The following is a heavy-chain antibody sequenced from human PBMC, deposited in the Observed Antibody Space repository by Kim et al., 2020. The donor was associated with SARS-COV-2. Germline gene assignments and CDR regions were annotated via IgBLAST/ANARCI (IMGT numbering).Heavy chain of an antibody. D-gene: IGHD3-10*01. CDR3: ARILTYYYGSVPGFDP. V-gene: IGHV5-10-1*01. CDR2: IDPSDSYT. Sequence: GESLKISCKGSGYSFTSYWISWVRQMPGKGLEWMGRIDPSDSYTNYSPSFQGHVTISADKSISTAYLQWSSLKASDTAMYYCARILTYYYGSVPGFDPWGQGTLVTVSS. CDR1: GYSFTSYW. J-gene: IGHJ5*02.